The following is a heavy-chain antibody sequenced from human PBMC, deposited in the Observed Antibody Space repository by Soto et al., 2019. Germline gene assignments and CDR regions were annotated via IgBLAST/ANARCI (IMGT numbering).Heavy chain of an antibody. CDR2: IIPIFGTA. J-gene: IGHJ4*02. CDR1: GGTFSSYS. V-gene: IGHV1-69*01. CDR3: ARDGGRHSGGIDY. Sequence: QVQLVQSGAEVKKPGSSVKVSCKASGGTFSSYSINWVRQAPGQGLEWMGEIIPIFGTANYAQKFQGRVTITADESPRAAYMERSALRAEDTRVYFCARDGGRHSGGIDYWGQGTLVTVSS. D-gene: IGHD1-26*01.